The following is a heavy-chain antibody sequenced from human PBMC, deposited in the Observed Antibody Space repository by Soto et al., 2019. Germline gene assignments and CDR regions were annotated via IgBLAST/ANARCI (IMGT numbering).Heavy chain of an antibody. D-gene: IGHD3-22*01. V-gene: IGHV4-39*01. CDR2: IYYSGST. Sequence: SETLSLTCTVSGGSISSSSYYWGWIRQPPXKGLEWIGSIYYSGSTYYNPSLKSRVTISVDTSKNQFSLKLSSVTAADTAVYYCARAPTHYYDSSGYHNWFDPWGQGALVTVSS. CDR3: ARAPTHYYDSSGYHNWFDP. J-gene: IGHJ5*02. CDR1: GGSISSSSYY.